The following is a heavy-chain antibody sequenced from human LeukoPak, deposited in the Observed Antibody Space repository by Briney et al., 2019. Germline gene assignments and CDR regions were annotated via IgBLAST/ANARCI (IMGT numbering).Heavy chain of an antibody. V-gene: IGHV4-59*08. CDR3: ARLVANYYGMDV. Sequence: SETLSLTCTVSGGSISSYYWSWIRQPPGKGLEWIGYIYYSGSTNYNPSLKSRVTISVDTSKNQFSLKLSSVTAADTAVYYCARLVANYYGMDVWGQGTTVTVSS. CDR2: IYYSGST. J-gene: IGHJ6*01. D-gene: IGHD3-16*02. CDR1: GGSISSYY.